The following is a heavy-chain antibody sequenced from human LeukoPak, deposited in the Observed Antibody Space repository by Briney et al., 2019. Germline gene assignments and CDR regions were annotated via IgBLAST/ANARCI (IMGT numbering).Heavy chain of an antibody. CDR2: ISSSSSTI. J-gene: IGHJ5*02. Sequence: GGSLRLSCAASGFTSSSYSMNWVRQAPGKGLEWVSYISSSSSTIYYADSVKGRFTISRDNAKNSLYLQMNSLRAEDTAVYYCARGMYCSSTSCPNWFDPWGQGTLVTVSS. V-gene: IGHV3-48*01. CDR3: ARGMYCSSTSCPNWFDP. CDR1: GFTSSSYS. D-gene: IGHD2-2*01.